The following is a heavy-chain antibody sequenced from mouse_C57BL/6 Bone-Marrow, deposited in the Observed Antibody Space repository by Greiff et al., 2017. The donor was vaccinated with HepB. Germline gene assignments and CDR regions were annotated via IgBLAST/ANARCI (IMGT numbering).Heavy chain of an antibody. CDR2: ISNGGGST. V-gene: IGHV5-12*01. CDR1: GFTFSDYY. J-gene: IGHJ1*03. Sequence: EVKVVESGGGLVQPGGSLKLSCAASGFTFSDYYMYWVRQTPEKRLEWVAYISNGGGSTYYPDTVKGRFTISRDNAKNNLYLQMRRLKSEDTALYYCATTVVATNWYFDVWGTGTTVTVSS. D-gene: IGHD1-1*01. CDR3: ATTVVATNWYFDV.